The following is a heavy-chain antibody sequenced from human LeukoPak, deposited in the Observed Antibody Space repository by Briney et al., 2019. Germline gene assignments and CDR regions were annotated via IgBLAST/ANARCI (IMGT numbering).Heavy chain of an antibody. CDR3: ARVTEKQYLPFHS. V-gene: IGHV6-1*01. CDR1: GDSVSSNSAA. D-gene: IGHD6-19*01. CDR2: TYYRSRWYN. J-gene: IGHJ4*02. Sequence: SQTISLTCAISGDSVSSNSAAWNWIRQSPSRGLEWLGRTYYRSRWYNEYALSVKSRITINPDTSKNQFSLQLNSVTPEDTAVYYCARVTEKQYLPFHSWGQGTLVTVSS.